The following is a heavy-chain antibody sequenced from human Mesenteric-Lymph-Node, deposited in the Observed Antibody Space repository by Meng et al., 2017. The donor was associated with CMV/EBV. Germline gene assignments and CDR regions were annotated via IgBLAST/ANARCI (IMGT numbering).Heavy chain of an antibody. J-gene: IGHJ4*02. D-gene: IGHD3-3*01. V-gene: IGHV3-23*01. CDR2: ISGSDGST. Sequence: GFTFSSYAMTWVRQAPGKGLEWVSAISGSDGSTYYTDSVKGRFTISRDNSKNTLYLQMNSLRAEDTAIYYCAKRYYDFWTGYYPFDYWGQGTMVTVSS. CDR3: AKRYYDFWTGYYPFDY. CDR1: GFTFSSYA.